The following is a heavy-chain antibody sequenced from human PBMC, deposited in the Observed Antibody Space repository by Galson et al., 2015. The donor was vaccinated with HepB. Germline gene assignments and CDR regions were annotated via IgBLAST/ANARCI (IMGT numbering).Heavy chain of an antibody. CDR3: ARDGYKGDY. Sequence: SLRLSCAASGFTFDDYAMHWVRQAPGKGLGWVSGISWNSGSIGYADSVKGRFTISRDNAKNSLYLQMNSLRAEDTAVYYCARDGYKGDYWGQGTLVTVSS. CDR2: ISWNSGSI. CDR1: GFTFDDYA. V-gene: IGHV3-9*01. J-gene: IGHJ4*02. D-gene: IGHD5-24*01.